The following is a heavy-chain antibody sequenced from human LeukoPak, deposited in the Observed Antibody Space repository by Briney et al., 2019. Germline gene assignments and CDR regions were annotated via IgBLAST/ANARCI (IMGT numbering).Heavy chain of an antibody. Sequence: GGSLRLSCATSGFTVSSNYMSWVRQAPGRGLEWVSVIYDSGTTYYADSVKGRFLIFRDTSKNTVDLQMNSLRVEDTAVYYCAGRRSSGWYAYWGRGTLVTVSS. CDR3: AGRRSSGWYAY. J-gene: IGHJ4*02. D-gene: IGHD6-19*01. CDR2: IYDSGTT. V-gene: IGHV3-53*01. CDR1: GFTVSSNY.